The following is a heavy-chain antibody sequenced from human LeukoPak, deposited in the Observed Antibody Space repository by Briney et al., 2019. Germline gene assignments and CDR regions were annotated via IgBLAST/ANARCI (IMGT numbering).Heavy chain of an antibody. J-gene: IGHJ5*02. V-gene: IGHV3-7*04. CDR1: GFTFSNYW. CDR3: VRGETWIEP. D-gene: IGHD5-12*01. Sequence: GGSLRLSCAASGFTFSNYWMTWVRQTPGKELEWVANIKPDGSEKYYVDSVKGRFTISRDNAKNSLYLQMNSLRVEDTAVYYCVRGETWIEPWGQGSLVTVSS. CDR2: IKPDGSEK.